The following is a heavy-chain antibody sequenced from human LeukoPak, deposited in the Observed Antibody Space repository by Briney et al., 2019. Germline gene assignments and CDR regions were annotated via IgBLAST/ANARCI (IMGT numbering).Heavy chain of an antibody. CDR3: ARAPGHASGTYYKDY. V-gene: IGHV1-18*01. J-gene: IGHJ4*02. CDR1: GYTFTSHG. Sequence: ASVKVSCKASGYTFTSHGIIWVRQAPGQGLEWMAWISAYNGNTNYAQKLQGRVTMTSDTSISTAYMDLIRLTSDDTAVYYCARAPGHASGTYYKDYWGQGTLVTVSS. D-gene: IGHD3-10*01. CDR2: ISAYNGNT.